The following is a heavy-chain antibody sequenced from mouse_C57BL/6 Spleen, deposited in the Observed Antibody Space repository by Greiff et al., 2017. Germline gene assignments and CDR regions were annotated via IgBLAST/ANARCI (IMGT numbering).Heavy chain of an antibody. Sequence: EVQVVESGPGLVKPSQSLSLTCSVTGYSITSGYYWNWIRQFPGNKLEWMGYISYDGSNNYNPSLKNRISITRDPSKNQFFLKLNSVTTEDTATYYCARGPYDYDEGPYAMDYWGQGTSVTVSS. D-gene: IGHD2-4*01. CDR1: GYSITSGYY. V-gene: IGHV3-6*01. CDR2: ISYDGSN. CDR3: ARGPYDYDEGPYAMDY. J-gene: IGHJ4*01.